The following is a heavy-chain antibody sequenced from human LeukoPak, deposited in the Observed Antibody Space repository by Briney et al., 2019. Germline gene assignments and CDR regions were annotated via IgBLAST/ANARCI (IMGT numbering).Heavy chain of an antibody. J-gene: IGHJ4*02. CDR1: GFTFSNAW. CDR2: IKSKSDGGTA. CDR3: ITGGYYLDY. Sequence: GGSLRLSCAGSGFTFSNAWMNWIRQAPEKGLEWVGRIKSKSDGGTADYAAPGKGRFTISRDDSENTVYLQMDSLKTEDTAVYYRITGGYYLDYWGQGTLVTVSS. V-gene: IGHV3-15*01.